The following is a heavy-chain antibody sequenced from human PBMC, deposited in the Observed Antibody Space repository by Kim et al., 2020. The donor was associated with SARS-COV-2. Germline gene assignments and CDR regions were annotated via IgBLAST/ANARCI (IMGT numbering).Heavy chain of an antibody. Sequence: TGDTKYAQNFQGRVTVTTETSANTAYMELSSLRSEDTAVYYCTRAPQGEVWGQGTLVTVSS. V-gene: IGHV1-3*01. CDR3: TRAPQGEV. D-gene: IGHD3-16*01. CDR2: TGDT. J-gene: IGHJ4*02.